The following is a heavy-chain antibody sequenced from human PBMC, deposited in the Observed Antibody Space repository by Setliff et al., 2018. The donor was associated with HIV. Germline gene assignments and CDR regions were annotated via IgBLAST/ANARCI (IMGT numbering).Heavy chain of an antibody. D-gene: IGHD2-2*01. J-gene: IGHJ4*02. Sequence: SETLSLTCTVSGGSINSYYWSWIRQPPGKGLEWIGYIYYSGTTNYNPSLKSRVTISVDTSNNQFSLKLRYLTAADTAVYSCARAGTSTPQSFDHWGQGTLVTVSS. V-gene: IGHV4-59*12. CDR1: GGSINSYY. CDR3: ARAGTSTPQSFDH. CDR2: IYYSGTT.